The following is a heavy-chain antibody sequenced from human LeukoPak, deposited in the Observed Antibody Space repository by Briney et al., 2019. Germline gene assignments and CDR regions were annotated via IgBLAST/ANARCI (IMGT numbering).Heavy chain of an antibody. CDR2: ISSSSSTI. Sequence: GGSLRLSCAASGFTFSSYSMNWVRQAPGKGLEWVSYISSSSSTIYYADSVKGRFTISRDNAKNSLYLQMNSLRAEDTAVYCCASHKRTLWSGELPNGFDYWGQGTLVTVSS. D-gene: IGHD3-10*01. V-gene: IGHV3-48*01. J-gene: IGHJ4*02. CDR3: ASHKRTLWSGELPNGFDY. CDR1: GFTFSSYS.